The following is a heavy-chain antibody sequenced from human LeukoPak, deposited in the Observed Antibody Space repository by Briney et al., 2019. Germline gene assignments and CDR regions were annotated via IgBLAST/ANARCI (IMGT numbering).Heavy chain of an antibody. V-gene: IGHV1-18*01. Sequence: GASVKVPCKTSGYSENFYGITWVRQVAGQGLEWMGWISAQHGQTEYAPNSQDRVTMTTDTYTNTAYMELRSLRSDDTAVYYCAGSLGYCTSNVSYLKYWGQGTLVTVSS. J-gene: IGHJ4*02. CDR1: GYSENFYG. CDR3: AGSLGYCTSNVSYLKY. CDR2: ISAQHGQT. D-gene: IGHD2-2*01.